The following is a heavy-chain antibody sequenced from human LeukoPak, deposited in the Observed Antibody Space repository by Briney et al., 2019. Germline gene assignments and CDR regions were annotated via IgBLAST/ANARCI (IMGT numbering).Heavy chain of an antibody. CDR2: INPKSGGT. D-gene: IGHD6-19*01. J-gene: IGHJ4*02. CDR1: GYTFTGYY. Sequence: ASVKVSCKASGYTFTGYYMHWVRQAPGQGLEWMGWINPKSGGTNYGQKFQGRVTMTRDTSISTVYMELSRLRSDDTAVYYCARGQQWLEAFDYWGLGTLVTVSS. V-gene: IGHV1-2*02. CDR3: ARGQQWLEAFDY.